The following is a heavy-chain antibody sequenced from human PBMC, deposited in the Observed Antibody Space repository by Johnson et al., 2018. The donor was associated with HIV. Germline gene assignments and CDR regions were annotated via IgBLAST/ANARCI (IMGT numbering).Heavy chain of an antibody. D-gene: IGHD3-10*01. CDR1: GFTFSDYY. J-gene: IGHJ3*02. V-gene: IGHV3-74*01. CDR3: ARERATLWFRASGAAFDI. Sequence: VQLVESGGDLVQPGGSLRLSCAASGFTFSDYYMTWIRQAPGKGLVWVSRINSDGSSTSYADSVKGRFTISRDNSKNTLYLQMNSLRAEDTAVYYCARERATLWFRASGAAFDIWGQGTMVTVSS. CDR2: INSDGSST.